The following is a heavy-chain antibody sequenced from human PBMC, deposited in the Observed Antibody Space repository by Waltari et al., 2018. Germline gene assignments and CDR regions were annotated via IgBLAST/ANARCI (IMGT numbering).Heavy chain of an antibody. CDR2: ISPDGSEQ. J-gene: IGHJ4*02. CDR3: ATDRGWHSFDY. CDR1: GATVNGSW. D-gene: IGHD3-10*01. V-gene: IGHV3-7*01. Sequence: EVQLGESGGGLVRSGGSRRLSCAAAGATVNGSWMPWTRQAPGKGLERVASISPDGSEQYYLDSVRGRFTISRDNSKKSLFLQMNSLRIEDTAVYYCATDRGWHSFDYWGQGTLVTVSS.